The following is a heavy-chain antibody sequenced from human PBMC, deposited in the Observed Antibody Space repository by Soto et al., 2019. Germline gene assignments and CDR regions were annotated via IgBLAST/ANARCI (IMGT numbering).Heavy chain of an antibody. CDR2: ISGYNGKT. CDR3: AQEATTIRSWFDS. CDR1: GYTFNSYG. J-gene: IGHJ5*01. V-gene: IGHV1-18*01. D-gene: IGHD5-12*01. Sequence: QVQLVQSGAEVKKPGASVKVSCKASGYTFNSYGIGWVRQAPGQGLEWMGWISGYNGKTYYAQKLQGRVTMTTDTSTRTSYMELRRLTSDDTAVYYCAQEATTIRSWFDSWGQGTLVTVSS.